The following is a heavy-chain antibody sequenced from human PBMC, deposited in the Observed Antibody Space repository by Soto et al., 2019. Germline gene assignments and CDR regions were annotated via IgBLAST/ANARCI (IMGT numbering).Heavy chain of an antibody. J-gene: IGHJ6*02. CDR2: INSDGSST. CDR1: GFTFSSYW. D-gene: IGHD4-4*01. CDR3: ARDLTVTTIWSRYYYGMDV. Sequence: GGSLRLSCAASGFTFSSYWMHWVRQAPGKGLVWVSRINSDGSSTSYADSVKGRFTIPRDNAKNTLYLQMNSLRAEDTAVYYCARDLTVTTIWSRYYYGMDVWGQGTTVTVSS. V-gene: IGHV3-74*01.